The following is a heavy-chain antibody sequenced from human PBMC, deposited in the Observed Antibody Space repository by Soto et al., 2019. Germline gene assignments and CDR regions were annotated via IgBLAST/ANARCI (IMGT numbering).Heavy chain of an antibody. V-gene: IGHV3-33*01. CDR2: IWYDGSNK. J-gene: IGHJ3*02. Sequence: PGGSLILSCAASGFTFSSYGMHWVRQAPGKGLEWVAVIWYDGSNKYYADSVKGRFTISRDNSKNTLYLQMNSLRAEDTAVYYCVSLLYCSGGSCYSGDAFEIWGQGTMVTVSS. CDR3: VSLLYCSGGSCYSGDAFEI. CDR1: GFTFSSYG. D-gene: IGHD2-15*01.